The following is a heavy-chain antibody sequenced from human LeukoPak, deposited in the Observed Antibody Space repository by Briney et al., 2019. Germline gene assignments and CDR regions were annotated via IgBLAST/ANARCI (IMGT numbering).Heavy chain of an antibody. CDR1: GFTFSSYS. CDR3: ARSITIFGVVIIPDYYFDY. CDR2: ISSSSSYI. J-gene: IGHJ4*02. D-gene: IGHD3-3*01. Sequence: GGSLRLSCAASGFTFSSYSMNWVRQAPGKGLEWVSSISSSSSYIYYADSVKGRFTISRDNAKNSLYPQMNSLRAEDTAVYYCARSITIFGVVIIPDYYFDYWGQGTLVTVSS. V-gene: IGHV3-21*01.